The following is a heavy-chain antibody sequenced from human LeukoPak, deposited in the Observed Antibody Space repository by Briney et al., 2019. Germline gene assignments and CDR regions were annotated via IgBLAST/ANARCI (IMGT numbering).Heavy chain of an antibody. CDR2: ISNDGINT. CDR1: GLIFSTYG. D-gene: IGHD5-18*01. J-gene: IGHJ4*02. CDR3: AKGRRGSSYVHYFDS. Sequence: GGSLRLSCAASGLIFSTYGMHWVRQAPGKGLEWVGVISNDGINTYYTDSLKGRFTISRDNSNSTLYLHMNSLRREDTAVYYCAKGRRGSSYVHYFDSWGQGALVT. V-gene: IGHV3-30*18.